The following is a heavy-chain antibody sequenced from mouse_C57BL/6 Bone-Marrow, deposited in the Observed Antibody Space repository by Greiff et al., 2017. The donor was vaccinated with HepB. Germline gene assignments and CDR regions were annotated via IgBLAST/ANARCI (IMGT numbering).Heavy chain of an antibody. J-gene: IGHJ1*03. CDR3: AIQTTVVARGWYFDV. CDR2: ISNGGGST. D-gene: IGHD1-1*01. Sequence: EVQRVESGGGLVQPGGSLKLSCAASGFTFSDYYMYWVRQTPEKRLEWVAYISNGGGSTDYPDTVKGRFTISRDNAKNTLYLQMSRLKSEDTAMYDCAIQTTVVARGWYFDVWGTGTTVTVSS. CDR1: GFTFSDYY. V-gene: IGHV5-12*01.